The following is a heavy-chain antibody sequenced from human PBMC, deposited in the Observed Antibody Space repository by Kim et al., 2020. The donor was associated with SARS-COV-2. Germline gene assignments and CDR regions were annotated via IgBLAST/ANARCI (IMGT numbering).Heavy chain of an antibody. CDR3: ARSIPPVWFGDPFDF. CDR1: GGSISSSSFY. Sequence: SETLSLTCTVSGGSISSSSFYWGWIRQPPGKGLEWIGTFSYNKSSYYNPSLKSRVTISVDTSKNQFSLKLSSVTAADSAVYFCARSIPPVWFGDPFDFWGQGTLVTVSS. D-gene: IGHD3-10*01. V-gene: IGHV4-39*01. J-gene: IGHJ4*02. CDR2: FSYNKSS.